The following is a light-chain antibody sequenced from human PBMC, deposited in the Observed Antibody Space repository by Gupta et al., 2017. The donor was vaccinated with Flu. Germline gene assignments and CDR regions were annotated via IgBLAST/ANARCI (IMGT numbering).Light chain of an antibody. CDR3: QQYGSSPRT. V-gene: IGKV3-20*01. Sequence: GTLSLSPGERATLSCRASQSVSSSYLAWYQQKPGQAPRLLIYGASTRATGIPDRFSGSGSGTDFTLTISRLEPEDFAVYYCQQYGSSPRTFGDGTKVEIK. CDR2: GAS. J-gene: IGKJ4*01. CDR1: QSVSSSY.